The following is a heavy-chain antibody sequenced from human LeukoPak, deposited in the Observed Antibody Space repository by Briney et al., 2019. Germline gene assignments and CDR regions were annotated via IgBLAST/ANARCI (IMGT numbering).Heavy chain of an antibody. D-gene: IGHD2-21*01. CDR3: VRDVFSNFDY. Sequence: GASVEVSCKASGYTFTNYYIHWVRQAPGQGLEWMAIINCNTDDITYAQEFQGGVTLSRDTSTSTVHMELSSLRSEDTAVYYCVRDVFSNFDYWGQGTLVTVSS. CDR2: INCNTDDI. J-gene: IGHJ4*02. CDR1: GYTFTNYY. V-gene: IGHV1-46*01.